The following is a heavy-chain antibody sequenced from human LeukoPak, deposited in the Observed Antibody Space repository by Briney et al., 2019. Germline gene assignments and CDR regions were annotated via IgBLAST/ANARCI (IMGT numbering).Heavy chain of an antibody. CDR3: ARDYKSAFDN. CDR2: IGIDSGIT. CDR1: GFTFSNYS. D-gene: IGHD1-1*01. V-gene: IGHV3-48*01. J-gene: IGHJ4*02. Sequence: GGSLSLSCAPSGFTFSNYSMNWVRKAPGKGLEWISYIGIDSGITNYAVSVKGRFTISGDKAKNSLYLQMSSLRVEDTAVCYGARDYKSAFDNWGQETLVTVSS.